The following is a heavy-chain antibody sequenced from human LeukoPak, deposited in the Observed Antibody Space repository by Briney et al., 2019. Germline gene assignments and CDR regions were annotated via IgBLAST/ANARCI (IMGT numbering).Heavy chain of an antibody. J-gene: IGHJ4*02. CDR3: ARVIGTDEAEGD. CDR1: GFTFSTYW. Sequence: GGSLRLSCAASGFTFSTYWMTWVRQAPGKGLEWVANIQPDGSARHYVDSVKGRFTISRDNAEKSLFLQMNSLRAEDTAVYYCARVIGTDEAEGDWGQGTLVTVSS. CDR2: IQPDGSAR. V-gene: IGHV3-7*01.